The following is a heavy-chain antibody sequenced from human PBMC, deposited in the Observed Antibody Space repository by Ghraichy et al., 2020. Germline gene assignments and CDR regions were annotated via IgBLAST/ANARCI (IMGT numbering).Heavy chain of an antibody. D-gene: IGHD3-3*01. J-gene: IGHJ4*02. V-gene: IGHV3-7*03. CDR2: IKQDGSEK. CDR1: GFTFSSYW. Sequence: GGSLRLSCAASGFTFSSYWMSWVRQAPGKGLEWVANIKQDGSEKYYVDSVKGRFTISRDNAKNSLYLQMNSLRAEDTAVYYCARDEWYYDFWSGSSMYYFDYWGQGTLVTVSS. CDR3: ARDEWYYDFWSGSSMYYFDY.